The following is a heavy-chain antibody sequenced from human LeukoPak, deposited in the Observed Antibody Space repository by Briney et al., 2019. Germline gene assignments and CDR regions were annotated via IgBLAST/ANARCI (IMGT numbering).Heavy chain of an antibody. D-gene: IGHD4-17*01. CDR2: ISSSGDTI. V-gene: IGHV3-48*03. CDR3: ATYGDSLYYFDY. J-gene: IGHJ4*02. Sequence: GGSLRLSCAASGFTFSNYEMKWVRQAPGKGLDWVSYISSSGDTIYYADSVKGRFTISRDNAKNSLYLQMNSLRAEDTAVYYCATYGDSLYYFDYWGLGTLVTVSS. CDR1: GFTFSNYE.